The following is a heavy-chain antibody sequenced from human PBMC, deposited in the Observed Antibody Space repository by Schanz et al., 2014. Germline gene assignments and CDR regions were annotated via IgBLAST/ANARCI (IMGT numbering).Heavy chain of an antibody. CDR1: GFTFSSYA. V-gene: IGHV3-23*01. Sequence: EVQLLESGGGLVQPGGSLRLSCAASGFTFSSYAMSWVRQAPGKGLEWVSAISGSGGSTYYADSVKGRFTISRDNSKNPRYLQMNSLRAEDTAVYSCARVKYCTITRCYRTETEGIYYRDVWGKGPRSPSP. D-gene: IGHD2-2*01. CDR3: ARVKYCTITRCYRTETEGIYYRDV. CDR2: ISGSGGST. J-gene: IGHJ6*03.